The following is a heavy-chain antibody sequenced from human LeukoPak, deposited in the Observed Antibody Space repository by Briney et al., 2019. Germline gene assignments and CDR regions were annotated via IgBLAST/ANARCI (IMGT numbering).Heavy chain of an antibody. V-gene: IGHV3-13*01. Sequence: QTGGSLRLSCAASGFTFSSYDMHWVRQATGKGLEWVSAIGTAGDTYYPGSVKGRFTISRENAKNSLYLQMNSLRAGDTAVYYCARGISIAAAGYYYYGMDVWGQGTTVTVSS. CDR2: IGTAGDT. J-gene: IGHJ6*02. CDR1: GFTFSSYD. D-gene: IGHD6-13*01. CDR3: ARGISIAAAGYYYYGMDV.